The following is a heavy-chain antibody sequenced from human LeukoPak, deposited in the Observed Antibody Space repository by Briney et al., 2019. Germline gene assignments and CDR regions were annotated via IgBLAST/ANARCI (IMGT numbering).Heavy chain of an antibody. Sequence: SETLSLTCTVSGGSISSGGYYWSWIRQHPGKGLECIGYIYYTGRTYYNPSLKSRVTISIDTSRSQFSLRLSSVTAADTAAYYCARDRSGSSSLNAFDIWGQGTMVTVSS. D-gene: IGHD3-10*01. CDR2: IYYTGRT. CDR1: GGSISSGGYY. V-gene: IGHV4-31*03. J-gene: IGHJ3*02. CDR3: ARDRSGSSSLNAFDI.